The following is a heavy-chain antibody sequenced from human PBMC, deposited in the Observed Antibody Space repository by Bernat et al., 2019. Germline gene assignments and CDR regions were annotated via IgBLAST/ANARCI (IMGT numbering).Heavy chain of an antibody. V-gene: IGHV4-34*01. Sequence: QVQLQQWGAGLLKPSETLSLTCAVYGGSFSGYYWSWIRQPPGKGLEWSGEINHSGSTIYNPSLKSRVTISVDTSKNQLSLKLSSVTAADTAVYYCARGRYCSSTSCYSTDYWGQGTLVTVSS. J-gene: IGHJ4*02. D-gene: IGHD2-2*01. CDR1: GGSFSGYY. CDR2: INHSGST. CDR3: ARGRYCSSTSCYSTDY.